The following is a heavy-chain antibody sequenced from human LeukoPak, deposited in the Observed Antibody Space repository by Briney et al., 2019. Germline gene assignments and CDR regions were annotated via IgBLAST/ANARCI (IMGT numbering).Heavy chain of an antibody. CDR3: VKEWKEYTSGWYFDY. J-gene: IGHJ4*02. Sequence: GGSMRLSSVASGFTFSSYGMHWDRQAQSKGLEWVAVIPHVGRAESYADSVKGLFAICRDDSRNTFKLEMNSLRAEDTSLYYCVKEWKEYTSGWYFDYWGQGTPVTVSS. CDR2: IPHVGRAE. V-gene: IGHV3-30*02. D-gene: IGHD6-19*01. CDR1: GFTFSSYG.